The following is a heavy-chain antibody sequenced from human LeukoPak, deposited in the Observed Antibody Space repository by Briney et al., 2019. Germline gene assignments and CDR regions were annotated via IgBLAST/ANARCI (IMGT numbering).Heavy chain of an antibody. CDR1: GGSISSNY. CDR3: ARGEAAAPDV. Sequence: SETLSLTCTVSGGSISSNYWSWIRQPAGMGLEWIGHIYTSGSTNYNPSLKSRVTMSVDTSKNQFSLKLSSVTAADTAVYYCARGEAAAPDVWGKGTTVTVSS. D-gene: IGHD6-13*01. CDR2: IYTSGST. V-gene: IGHV4-4*07. J-gene: IGHJ6*04.